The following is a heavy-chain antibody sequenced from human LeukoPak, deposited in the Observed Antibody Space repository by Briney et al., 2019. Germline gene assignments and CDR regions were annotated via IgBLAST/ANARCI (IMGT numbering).Heavy chain of an antibody. CDR3: ARESGYSGYGRSHFDY. D-gene: IGHD5-12*01. CDR1: GGTFSSYA. V-gene: IGHV1-69*13. J-gene: IGHJ4*02. CDR2: IIPIFGTA. Sequence: SVKVSCKASGGTFSSYAISWVRQAPGQGLEWMGGIIPIFGTANYAQKFQGRVTITADESTSTAYMELSSLRSEDTAVYYCARESGYSGYGRSHFDYWGQGTLVTVSS.